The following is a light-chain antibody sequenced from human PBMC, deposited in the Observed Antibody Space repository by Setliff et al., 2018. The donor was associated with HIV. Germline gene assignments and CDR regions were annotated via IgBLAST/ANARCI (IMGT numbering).Light chain of an antibody. CDR2: DVI. J-gene: IGLJ1*01. CDR1: SSDVGGYNY. CDR3: NSYTSSSTLV. Sequence: SALTQPASVSGSPGQSITITCTGTSSDVGGYNYVSWYQQHPGKAPKLMIYDVINRPSGVSNRFSGSKSGNTASLTISGLQADDEADYYCNSYTSSSTLVFGTGTKVTVL. V-gene: IGLV2-14*03.